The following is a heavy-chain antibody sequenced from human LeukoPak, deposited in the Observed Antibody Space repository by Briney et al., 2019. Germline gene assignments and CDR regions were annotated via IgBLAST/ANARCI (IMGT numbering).Heavy chain of an antibody. CDR1: GFXFSSYG. CDR3: ARDPYDFWSGRLYYFDY. Sequence: PGRSLRPSCAASGFXFSSYGXHWVRXAPGKXLEWVAVIWYDGSNKYYADSVKGRFTISRDNSKNTLYLQMNSLRAEDTAVYYCARDPYDFWSGRLYYFDYWGQGTLVTVSS. V-gene: IGHV3-33*01. CDR2: IWYDGSNK. D-gene: IGHD3-3*01. J-gene: IGHJ4*02.